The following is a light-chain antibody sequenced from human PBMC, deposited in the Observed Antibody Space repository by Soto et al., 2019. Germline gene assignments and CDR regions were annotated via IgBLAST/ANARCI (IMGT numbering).Light chain of an antibody. CDR1: QSINNRY. V-gene: IGKV3-20*01. Sequence: EIVLTQSPGTLSLSPGERATLSCRASQSINNRYLAWYQQKPGQAPRLLIYAASSRATGIPARFNGSGSGTDVTLTISRLEPEDFAVYYCQQFGSSPGFTFGPGTKVDIK. CDR3: QQFGSSPGFT. J-gene: IGKJ3*01. CDR2: AAS.